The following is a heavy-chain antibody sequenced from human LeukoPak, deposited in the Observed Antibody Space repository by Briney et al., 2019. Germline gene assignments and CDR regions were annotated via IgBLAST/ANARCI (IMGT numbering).Heavy chain of an antibody. J-gene: IGHJ4*02. Sequence: GRSLRLSCAASGFTFSSYAMHWVRQAPGKGLEWVAVISYDGSNKYYADSVKGRFTISRDNSKNTLYLQMNSLRAEDTAVYYCARDGPVATGGYFDYWGQGTLVTVSS. CDR1: GFTFSSYA. D-gene: IGHD5-12*01. CDR3: ARDGPVATGGYFDY. V-gene: IGHV3-30-3*01. CDR2: ISYDGSNK.